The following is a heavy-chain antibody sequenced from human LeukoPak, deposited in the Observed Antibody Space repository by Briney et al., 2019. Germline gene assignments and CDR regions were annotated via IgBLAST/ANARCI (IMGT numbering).Heavy chain of an antibody. CDR2: IYYSGST. CDR1: GFTFSSYS. D-gene: IGHD4-17*01. V-gene: IGHV4-30-4*08. Sequence: LRLSCAASGFTFSSYSMNWVRQPPGKGREWIGYIYYSGSTYYNPSPKSRVTISVDTSKNQFSLKLSSVNAADTAVSYCATLHGDSRDYYGMDVWGQGTTVTVSS. CDR3: ATLHGDSRDYYGMDV. J-gene: IGHJ6*02.